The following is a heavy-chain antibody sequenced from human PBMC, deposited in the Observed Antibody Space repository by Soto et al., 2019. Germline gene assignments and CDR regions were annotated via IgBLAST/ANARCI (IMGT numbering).Heavy chain of an antibody. CDR3: ASFGVASMNWFDP. CDR2: IHYRGNA. D-gene: IGHD3-3*01. CDR1: GVSITTGDYY. V-gene: IGHV4-30-4*01. Sequence: QVQLQESGPGLAETLSLTCTVSGVSITTGDYYWNWIRQPPGKGLEWIGNIHYRGNAYYNPTLKSRVTMSLDTSQNQFSLKLTSVTAADTAVYYCASFGVASMNWFDPWGQGTLVTVSS. J-gene: IGHJ5*02.